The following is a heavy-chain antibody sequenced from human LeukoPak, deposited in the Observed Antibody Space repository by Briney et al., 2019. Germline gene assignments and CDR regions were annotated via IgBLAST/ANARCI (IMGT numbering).Heavy chain of an antibody. CDR3: ARDRGGDAFDI. CDR1: GYTFTAYY. J-gene: IGHJ3*02. CDR2: INPNSGGT. D-gene: IGHD3-10*01. Sequence: ASVKVSCKASGYTFTAYYMHSVRQAPGQGREWMGWINPNSGGTKYAQNFQGRVTMTRDTYISTAYMELSSLRSDDTAVYYCARDRGGDAFDIWGKGTMVTVSS. V-gene: IGHV1-2*02.